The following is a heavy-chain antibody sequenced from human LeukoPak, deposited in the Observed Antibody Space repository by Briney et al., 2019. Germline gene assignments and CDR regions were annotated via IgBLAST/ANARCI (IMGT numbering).Heavy chain of an antibody. J-gene: IGHJ3*02. CDR2: ISSNISTI. CDR1: GFTFSSYS. V-gene: IGHV3-48*01. Sequence: GGSLRLSCAASGFTFSSYSMNWVRQAPGKGLEWVSYISSNISTIYYADSVKGRFTISRDNAKNSLYLQMNSLRAEDTAVYYCAREGPNDAFDIWGQGTMVTVSS. CDR3: AREGPNDAFDI.